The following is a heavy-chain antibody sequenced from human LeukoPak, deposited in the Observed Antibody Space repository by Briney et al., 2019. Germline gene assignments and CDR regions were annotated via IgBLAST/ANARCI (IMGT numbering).Heavy chain of an antibody. V-gene: IGHV3-48*01. CDR2: ISSNSATT. Sequence: GGSLRLSCAAFGFSFSTNSMNWVRQVPGKGLEWISYISSNSATTYYADSVKGRFTISRDNAKNSLYLHMNSLRADDTAVYYCARDTRSLIDYWGQGTLVTVSS. J-gene: IGHJ4*02. D-gene: IGHD1-26*01. CDR3: ARDTRSLIDY. CDR1: GFSFSTNS.